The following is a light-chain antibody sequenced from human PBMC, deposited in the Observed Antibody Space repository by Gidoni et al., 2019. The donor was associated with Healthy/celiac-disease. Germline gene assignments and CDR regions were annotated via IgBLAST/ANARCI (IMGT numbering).Light chain of an antibody. J-gene: IGKJ4*01. Sequence: DFQMTQSPSSLSASVGDRVTITCQASQDISNYLNWYQQKPGKAPKLLIYDASNLETGVPSRFSGSGSGTDFTFTISSLQPEDIATYYCQQYDNLSALTFGGGTKVEIK. CDR2: DAS. CDR3: QQYDNLSALT. V-gene: IGKV1-33*01. CDR1: QDISNY.